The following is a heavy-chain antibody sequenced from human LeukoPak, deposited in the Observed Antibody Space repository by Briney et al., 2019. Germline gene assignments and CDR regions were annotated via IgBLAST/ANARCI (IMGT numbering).Heavy chain of an antibody. V-gene: IGHV4-4*09. CDR3: AREGMYSSSYDY. J-gene: IGHJ4*02. D-gene: IGHD6-13*01. CDR2: IYTSGST. CDR1: GGSISSYY. Sequence: PSETLSLTCTVSGGSISSYYWSWIRQPPGKGLEWIGYIYTSGSTNYNPSLKSRVTISVDTSKNQFSLKLSFVTAADTAVYYCAREGMYSSSYDYWGQGTLVTVSS.